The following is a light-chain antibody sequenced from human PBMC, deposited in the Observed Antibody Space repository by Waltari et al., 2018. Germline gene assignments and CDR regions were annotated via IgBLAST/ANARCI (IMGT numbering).Light chain of an antibody. CDR2: EVS. J-gene: IGLJ3*02. CDR3: SSYTSSISWV. V-gene: IGLV2-14*01. Sequence: QSALTQPASVSGSPGQSITISCTGTSSDVGGYNYVYWYQHHPGKAPKLMIFEVSNRHAGGSSRFSGSKSGNTASLTISGLQAEDEAHYYCSSYTSSISWVFGGGTKLTVL. CDR1: SSDVGGYNY.